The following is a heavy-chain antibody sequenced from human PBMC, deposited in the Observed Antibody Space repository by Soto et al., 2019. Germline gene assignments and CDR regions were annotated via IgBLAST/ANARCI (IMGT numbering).Heavy chain of an antibody. CDR2: IFSNDEK. CDR1: GFSLSNARMG. V-gene: IGHV2-26*01. CDR3: ARIVALGKVNWFDP. J-gene: IGHJ5*02. D-gene: IGHD3-16*01. Sequence: SGPTLVNPTETLTLTCTVSGFSLSNARMGVSWIRQPPGKALEWLAHIFSNDEKSYSTSLKSRLTISKDTSKSQVVLTMTNMDPVDTATYYCARIVALGKVNWFDPWGQGTLVTVSS.